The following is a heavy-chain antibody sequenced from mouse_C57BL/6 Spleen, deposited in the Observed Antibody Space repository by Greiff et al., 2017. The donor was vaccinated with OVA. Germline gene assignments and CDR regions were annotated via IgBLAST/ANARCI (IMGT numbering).Heavy chain of an antibody. CDR2: ISDGGSYT. Sequence: DVHLVESGGGLVKPGGSLKLSCAASGFTFSSYAMSWVRQTPEKRLEWVATISDGGSYTYYPDNVKGRFTISRDNAKNNLYLQMSHLKSEDTAMYYCARSLGRYFDVWGTGTTVTVSS. D-gene: IGHD4-1*01. J-gene: IGHJ1*03. CDR3: ARSLGRYFDV. CDR1: GFTFSSYA. V-gene: IGHV5-4*01.